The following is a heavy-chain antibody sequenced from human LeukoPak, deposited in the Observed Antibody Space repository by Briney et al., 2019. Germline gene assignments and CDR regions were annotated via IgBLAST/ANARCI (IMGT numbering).Heavy chain of an antibody. CDR3: ANLDTDYDILTGGVE. Sequence: GASVTVSCTASGYTFTSYGISWVRPAPGQGLEWMGWINPNSGGTNYAQKFQGRVTMTRDTSISTAYMELSRLRSDDTAVYYCANLDTDYDILTGGVEWGQGTLVTVSS. D-gene: IGHD3-9*01. CDR2: INPNSGGT. J-gene: IGHJ4*02. V-gene: IGHV1-2*02. CDR1: GYTFTSYG.